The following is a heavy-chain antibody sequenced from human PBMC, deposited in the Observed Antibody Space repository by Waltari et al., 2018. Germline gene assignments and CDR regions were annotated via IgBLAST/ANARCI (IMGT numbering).Heavy chain of an antibody. D-gene: IGHD6-19*01. CDR1: GGYFSAYY. Sequence: QVQLQQWGAGLLKPLETLSLTCAVYGGYFSAYYWSGIRQPPGKGLEWIGSIYYSGTTYYHPSLKSRVTISVDTSKNQFSLKLSSVTAADTAVYYCARLGAVSGIRYYFDYWGQGTLVTVSS. V-gene: IGHV4-34*01. J-gene: IGHJ4*02. CDR3: ARLGAVSGIRYYFDY. CDR2: IYYSGTT.